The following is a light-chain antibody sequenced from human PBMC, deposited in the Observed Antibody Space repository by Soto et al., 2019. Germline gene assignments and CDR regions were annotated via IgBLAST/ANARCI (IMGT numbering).Light chain of an antibody. CDR1: SSNIGSNY. CDR3: AAWDDSLSGSDV. CDR2: RNN. V-gene: IGLV1-47*01. Sequence: QSVLTQPPSASGTPGQRVTISCSGSSSNIGSNYVYWYQQLPGTAPKLLIYRNNQRPSGVPDRFSGFKSGTSASLAISGLRSEDEADYYCAAWDDSLSGSDVFGTGTKLTVL. J-gene: IGLJ1*01.